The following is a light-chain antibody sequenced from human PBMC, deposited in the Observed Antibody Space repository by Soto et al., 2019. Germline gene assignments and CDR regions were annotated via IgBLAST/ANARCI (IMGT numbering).Light chain of an antibody. CDR3: QSYDSSLSGYV. J-gene: IGLJ1*01. CDR2: ANT. V-gene: IGLV1-40*01. CDR1: SSNIRAAYD. Sequence: QSVLTQPPSGSGAPGQRVTICCTGTSSNIRAAYDVHWYQQRPGTATKLLIYANTNRPSGVPGRFSGSKPGTSASLANPGLQAEDEADYYCQSYDSSLSGYVFGTGTSVTVL.